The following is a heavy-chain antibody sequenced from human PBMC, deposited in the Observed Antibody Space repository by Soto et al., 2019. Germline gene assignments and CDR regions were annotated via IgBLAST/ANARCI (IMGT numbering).Heavy chain of an antibody. V-gene: IGHV5-51*01. Sequence: LGESLKISCKGSGYTFTTYWIGWVRQMPGKGLEWMGIINPGDSDTRYSPSFQGQVTISADKSISTAYLQWRSLKASDTAMYYCARRQFWSAYYTFDYWGQGTLVTVSS. D-gene: IGHD3-3*01. CDR3: ARRQFWSAYYTFDY. CDR1: GYTFTTYW. CDR2: INPGDSDT. J-gene: IGHJ4*02.